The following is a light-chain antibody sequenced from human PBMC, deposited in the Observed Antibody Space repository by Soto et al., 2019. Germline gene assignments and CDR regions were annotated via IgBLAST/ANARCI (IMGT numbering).Light chain of an antibody. CDR1: QSVLYSINNENY. J-gene: IGKJ1*01. CDR3: QQHFGTPWT. V-gene: IGKV4-1*01. Sequence: DIVMTQSPDSLAVSLGERATINCKSSQSVLYSINNENYLAWYQQKPGQPPKLLIFWASTRESGVPDRFSGSGSQTDFTITISSLQAEDVVVYYCQQHFGTPWTFGQGTKVEIK. CDR2: WAS.